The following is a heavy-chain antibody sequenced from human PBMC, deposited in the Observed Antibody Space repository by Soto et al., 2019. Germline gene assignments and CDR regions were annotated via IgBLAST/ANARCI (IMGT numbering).Heavy chain of an antibody. V-gene: IGHV3-30-3*01. Sequence: QVQVVESGGGVVQPGRSLRLSCAASGFTFSKYAMHWVRQAPGKGLEWLAVISSDGITQYYTASVKGRFTISRDNSKNTLFLQMSSLRSADTALYYCASPGPWGQGTLVTVSS. CDR2: ISSDGITQ. D-gene: IGHD7-27*01. J-gene: IGHJ5*02. CDR3: ASPGP. CDR1: GFTFSKYA.